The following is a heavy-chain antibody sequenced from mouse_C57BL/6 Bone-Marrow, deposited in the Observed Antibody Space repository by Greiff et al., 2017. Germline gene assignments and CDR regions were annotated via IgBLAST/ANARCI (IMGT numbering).Heavy chain of an antibody. CDR1: GYTFTSYG. CDR2: IYPRSGNT. Sequence: QVQLKQSGAELARPGASVKLSCKASGYTFTSYGISWVKQRTGQGLEWIGEIYPRSGNTYYNEKFKGKATLTADKSSSTAYMELRSLTSEDSAVYFCARWTLNDYGSSPDDWGQGTTLTVSS. CDR3: ARWTLNDYGSSPDD. J-gene: IGHJ2*01. D-gene: IGHD1-1*01. V-gene: IGHV1-81*01.